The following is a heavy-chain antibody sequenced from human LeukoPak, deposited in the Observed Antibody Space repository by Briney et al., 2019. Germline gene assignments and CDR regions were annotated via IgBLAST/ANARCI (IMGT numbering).Heavy chain of an antibody. D-gene: IGHD6-13*01. Sequence: SETLSLTCTVSGGSISSHCWSWIRQPPGKRLEWIGYIYYSGSTNYNPSLKSRVTISVDTSKNQFSLKLSSVTAADTAVYYCARMYSSSWSVKFDYWGQGTLVTVSS. CDR3: ARMYSSSWSVKFDY. V-gene: IGHV4-59*11. CDR1: GGSISSHC. CDR2: IYYSGST. J-gene: IGHJ4*02.